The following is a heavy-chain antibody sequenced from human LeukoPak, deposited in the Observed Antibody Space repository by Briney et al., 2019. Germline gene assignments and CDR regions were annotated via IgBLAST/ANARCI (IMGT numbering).Heavy chain of an antibody. CDR2: INHSGST. CDR3: ARLAVAGTIDY. V-gene: IGHV4-34*01. J-gene: IGHJ4*02. CDR1: GGSFSGYY. Sequence: SETLSLTCAVYGGSFSGYYWNWIRQPPGKGLEWIGEINHSGSTNFNPSLKSRVTISVDTSKNQFSLKLTSVTAADTAVYYCARLAVAGTIDYWGQGTLVTVSS. D-gene: IGHD6-19*01.